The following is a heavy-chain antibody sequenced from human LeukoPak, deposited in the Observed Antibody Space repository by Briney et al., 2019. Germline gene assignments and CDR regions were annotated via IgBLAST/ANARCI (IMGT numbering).Heavy chain of an antibody. CDR2: IKQGESER. V-gene: IGHV3-7*04. J-gene: IGHJ3*02. CDR1: GFTFRSYR. D-gene: IGHD3-22*01. CDR3: ARGDNSAFDI. Sequence: RGSLRLSCAASGFTFRSYRMNWVRQAPGKGLEWVAGIKQGESERYYVDSVNGRFTISRDNAKNSLYLQMNSLRAEDTAVYYCARGDNSAFDIWGQGTMVTVSS.